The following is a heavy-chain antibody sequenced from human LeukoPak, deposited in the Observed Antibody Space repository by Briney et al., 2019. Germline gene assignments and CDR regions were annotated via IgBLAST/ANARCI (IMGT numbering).Heavy chain of an antibody. D-gene: IGHD3-10*01. CDR2: IYYNGDT. V-gene: IGHV4-59*01. J-gene: IGHJ5*02. Sequence: TSETLSLTCSVSGGSITGYSWSWIRQTPGKGLEWIGYIYYNGDTHYNPSLNSRLSMSVDTPNKQFSLNLRSVTAADTAVYYCVRGPYGSSISNWFDPWGQGLLVTVSS. CDR1: GGSITGYS. CDR3: VRGPYGSSISNWFDP.